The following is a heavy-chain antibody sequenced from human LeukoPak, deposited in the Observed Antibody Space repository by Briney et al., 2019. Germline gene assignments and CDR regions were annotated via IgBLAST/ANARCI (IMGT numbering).Heavy chain of an antibody. CDR2: ISGSGGST. J-gene: IGHJ6*03. V-gene: IGHV3-23*01. CDR3: AKDKYCSSTSCPYYYYYYMDV. D-gene: IGHD2-2*01. Sequence: GGSLRLSCAASGFTFGSYAMSWVRQAPGKGLEWVSAISGSGGSTYYADSVKGRFTISRDNSKNTLYLQMNSLRAEDTAVYYCAKDKYCSSTSCPYYYYYYMDVWGKGTTVTVSS. CDR1: GFTFGSYA.